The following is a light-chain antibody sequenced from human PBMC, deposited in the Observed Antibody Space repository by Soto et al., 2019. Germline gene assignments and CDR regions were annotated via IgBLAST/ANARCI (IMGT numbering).Light chain of an antibody. Sequence: EIVLTQSPDALALSPGERATPSCMASQSVSSSYLAWYQQKPGQAPKLLIYGASSRASGIPDRFSGSGSGTDFTLTISRLETEDFAVFYCQQYGTSEIIFGQGTRLEIK. CDR3: QQYGTSEII. V-gene: IGKV3-20*01. J-gene: IGKJ5*01. CDR1: QSVSSSY. CDR2: GAS.